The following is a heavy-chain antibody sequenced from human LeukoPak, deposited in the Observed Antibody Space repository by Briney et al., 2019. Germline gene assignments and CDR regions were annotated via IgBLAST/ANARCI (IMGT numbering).Heavy chain of an antibody. D-gene: IGHD6-13*01. J-gene: IGHJ4*02. CDR3: ARVAGIAAAGTTNYFDY. Sequence: SVKVSCTASGGTFSSYAISWVRQAPGQGLEWMGGIIPIFGTANYAQKFQGRVTITADESTSTAYMELSSLRSEDTAVYYCARVAGIAAAGTTNYFDYWGQGTLVTVSS. CDR1: GGTFSSYA. CDR2: IIPIFGTA. V-gene: IGHV1-69*13.